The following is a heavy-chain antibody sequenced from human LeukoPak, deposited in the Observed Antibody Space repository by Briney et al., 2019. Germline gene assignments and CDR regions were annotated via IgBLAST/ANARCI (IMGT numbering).Heavy chain of an antibody. CDR3: ARGFPQDANGHYPDAFDV. CDR2: RYSSGST. CDR1: GFSFSNYA. V-gene: IGHV3-53*01. Sequence: GGSLRLTCAASGFSFSNYARHWVGQAPGKGREGVAVRYSSGSTYYLDSLKGRFAISRDNSNNTLYLQMNSLRAEDTAVYYCARGFPQDANGHYPDAFDVWGQGTVVTVSS. J-gene: IGHJ3*01. D-gene: IGHD2-8*01.